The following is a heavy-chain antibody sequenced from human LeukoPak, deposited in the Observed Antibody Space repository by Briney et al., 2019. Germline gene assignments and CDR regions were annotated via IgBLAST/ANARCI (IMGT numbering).Heavy chain of an antibody. CDR2: ISSSSYI. Sequence: GGSLRLSCAASGFTFSSYSMNWVRQAPGKGLEWVSSISSSSYIYYADSVKGRFTISRDNAKNSLYLQMNSLRAEDTAVYYCARDRYWSGSYPKGFDPWGQGTLVTVSS. J-gene: IGHJ5*02. CDR1: GFTFSSYS. V-gene: IGHV3-21*01. CDR3: ARDRYWSGSYPKGFDP. D-gene: IGHD1-26*01.